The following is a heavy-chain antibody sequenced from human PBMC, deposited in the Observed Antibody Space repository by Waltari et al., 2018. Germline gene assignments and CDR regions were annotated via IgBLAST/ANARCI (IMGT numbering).Heavy chain of an antibody. Sequence: EVQLVESGGGLVKPGGSLRISCAASGFLFSIYNMNWVRQAPGRGLEWVSSIATSTTHTFYADSVRGRFTISRDNAEKSLYLQMNSLRTEDTAIYYCARGNDGNYIDFWGQGTLVTVSS. D-gene: IGHD3-22*01. CDR1: GFLFSIYN. CDR3: ARGNDGNYIDF. J-gene: IGHJ4*02. CDR2: IATSTTHT. V-gene: IGHV3-21*01.